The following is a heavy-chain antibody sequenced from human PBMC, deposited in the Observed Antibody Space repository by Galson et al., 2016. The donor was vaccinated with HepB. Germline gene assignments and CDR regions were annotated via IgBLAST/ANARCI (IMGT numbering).Heavy chain of an antibody. V-gene: IGHV3-48*04. D-gene: IGHD2-2*01. J-gene: IGHJ4*02. CDR3: ARSVEGYFDY. Sequence: SLRLSCAASGFTFSSYSMNWVRQAPGEGLEWVSYISVYRTIYYADSVKGRFTISRDNAENSVSLQMNTLRADDTAVYYCARSVEGYFDYWGQGILVTVSS. CDR1: GFTFSSYS. CDR2: ISVYRTI.